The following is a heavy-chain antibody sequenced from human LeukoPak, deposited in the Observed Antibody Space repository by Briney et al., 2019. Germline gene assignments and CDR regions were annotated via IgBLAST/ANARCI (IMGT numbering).Heavy chain of an antibody. J-gene: IGHJ4*02. CDR1: GGSISSGDYY. V-gene: IGHV4-30-4*01. CDR2: IYYSGCT. Sequence: SQTLSLTCTVSGGSISSGDYYWNWIRQPPGKGLEWIGYIYYSGCTSYNPSLKSRVTISVDTSKNQFSLKLSSVTAADTAVYYCARWFYYGSGRRQFDYWGQGTLVTVSS. CDR3: ARWFYYGSGRRQFDY. D-gene: IGHD3-10*01.